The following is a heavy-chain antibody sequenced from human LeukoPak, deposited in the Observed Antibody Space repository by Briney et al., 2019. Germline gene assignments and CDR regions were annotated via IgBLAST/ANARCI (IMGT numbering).Heavy chain of an antibody. J-gene: IGHJ4*02. D-gene: IGHD1-7*01. CDR3: ARDWRLELPDY. V-gene: IGHV3-7*01. CDR1: GFTFSSYW. Sequence: GGSLRLSYAASGFTFSSYWMSWVRQAPGKGLEWVANIKQDGSEKYYVDSVKGRFTISRDNAKNSLYLQMNSLRAEDTAVYYCARDWRLELPDYWGQGTLVTVSS. CDR2: IKQDGSEK.